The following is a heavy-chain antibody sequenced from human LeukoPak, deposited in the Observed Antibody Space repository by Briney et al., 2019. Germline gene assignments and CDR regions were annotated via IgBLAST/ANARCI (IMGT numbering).Heavy chain of an antibody. CDR3: ATQKIVVVMDFDY. CDR1: GFTFTTYS. V-gene: IGHV3-48*01. J-gene: IGHJ4*02. Sequence: GGSLRLSCAASGFTFTTYSMNWVRQAPGKGLEWVSYISSSSSIYYADSVKGRFTISRDNARNSLYLQMNSLRAEDTAVYYCATQKIVVVMDFDYWGQGTLVTVSS. CDR2: ISSSSSI. D-gene: IGHD3-22*01.